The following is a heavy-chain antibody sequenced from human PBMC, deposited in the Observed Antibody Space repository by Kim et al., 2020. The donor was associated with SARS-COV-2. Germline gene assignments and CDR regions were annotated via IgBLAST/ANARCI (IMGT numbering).Heavy chain of an antibody. CDR3: ARGRRIAAAGPGDY. CDR2: INHSGST. CDR1: GGSFSGYY. V-gene: IGHV4-34*01. J-gene: IGHJ4*02. Sequence: SETLSLTCAVYGGSFSGYYWSWIRQPPGKGLEWIGEINHSGSTNYNPSLKSRVTISVDTSKNQFSLKLSSVTAADTAVYYCARGRRIAAAGPGDYWGQGTLVTVSS. D-gene: IGHD6-13*01.